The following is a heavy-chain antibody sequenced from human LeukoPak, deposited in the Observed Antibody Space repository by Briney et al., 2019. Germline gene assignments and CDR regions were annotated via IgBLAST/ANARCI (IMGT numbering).Heavy chain of an antibody. CDR2: VDPEDGET. CDR1: GYTFTDYY. V-gene: IGHV1-69-2*01. Sequence: ASVKISCKVSGYTFTDYYMHWVQQAPGKGLEWMGLVDPEDGETIYAEKFQGRVTMTADTSTDTAYMELSSLRSEDTAVYYRATVGRWGSRVDYWGQGTLVTVSS. D-gene: IGHD7-27*01. CDR3: ATVGRWGSRVDY. J-gene: IGHJ4*02.